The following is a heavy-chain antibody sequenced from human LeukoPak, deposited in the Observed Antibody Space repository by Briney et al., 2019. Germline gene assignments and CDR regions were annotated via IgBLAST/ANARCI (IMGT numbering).Heavy chain of an antibody. CDR1: GYTFTSYY. V-gene: IGHV1-46*01. CDR3: ARDEEGLALLDY. J-gene: IGHJ4*02. CDR2: INPSGGST. D-gene: IGHD3-16*01. Sequence: ASVKVSFKASGYTFTSYYMHWVRQAPGQGLEWMGIINPSGGSTSYAQKFQGRVTMTRDMSTSTVYMELSSLRSEDTAVYYCARDEEGLALLDYWGQGTLVTVSS.